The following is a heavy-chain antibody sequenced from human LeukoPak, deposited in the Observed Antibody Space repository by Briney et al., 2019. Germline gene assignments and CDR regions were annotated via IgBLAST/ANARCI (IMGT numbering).Heavy chain of an antibody. CDR2: IYYSGST. CDR1: DGSFSSGGYY. CDR3: ARERIVGAIAEGYYFDY. D-gene: IGHD1-26*01. Sequence: SQTLSLTCAVSDGSFSSGGYYWSWIRQHPGKGLEWIGYIYYSGSTYYNPSLKSRVTISVDTSKNQFSLKLSSVTAADTAVYYCARERIVGAIAEGYYFDYWGQGTLVTVSS. J-gene: IGHJ4*02. V-gene: IGHV4-31*11.